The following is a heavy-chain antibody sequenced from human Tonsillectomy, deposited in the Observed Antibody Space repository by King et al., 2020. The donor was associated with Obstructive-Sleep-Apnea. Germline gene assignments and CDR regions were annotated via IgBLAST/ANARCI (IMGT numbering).Heavy chain of an antibody. CDR2: IGPSGGNI. J-gene: IGHJ4*02. Sequence: VQLVESGGGLVKPGGSLRLSCAASGFTFSDYYMNWIRQAPGKGPEWISYIGPSGGNIHYSDSVKGRFTISRDNAENLLSLQMNNLRAEDTAVYYCARDEDIVVVPAAQDGYYYFDYWGQGTLVTVSS. D-gene: IGHD2-15*01. V-gene: IGHV3-11*01. CDR1: GFTFSDYY. CDR3: ARDEDIVVVPAAQDGYYYFDY.